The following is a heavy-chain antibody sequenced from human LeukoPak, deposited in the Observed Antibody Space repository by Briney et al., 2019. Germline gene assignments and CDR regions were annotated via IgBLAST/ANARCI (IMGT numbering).Heavy chain of an antibody. J-gene: IGHJ6*02. D-gene: IGHD2-2*01. CDR2: INYSGRT. Sequence: SETLSLTCTVSGGSITTGIYYWGWIRQPPGKGLEWIGSINYSGRTYYNPSLKSRVTVSVDTSKIQFSLNLRSVTAADTAVYYCAGVVVVVVPTVPRDYYYYYGMDVWGQGTTVTVSS. V-gene: IGHV4-39*01. CDR1: GGSITTGIYY. CDR3: AGVVVVVVPTVPRDYYYYYGMDV.